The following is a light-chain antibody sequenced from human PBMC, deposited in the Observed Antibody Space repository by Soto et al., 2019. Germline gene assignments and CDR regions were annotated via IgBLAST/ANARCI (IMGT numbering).Light chain of an antibody. J-gene: IGKJ1*01. V-gene: IGKV3-15*01. CDR2: GAS. CDR1: QSVSSN. Sequence: EIVMTQSPATLSVSPGERATLSCRVSQSVSSNLAWYQQKPGQAPRLLIYGASTRATGIPARFSGGGSGTEFTLTISSLQSEDFAVYYCQHYNNWPPWTVGQGTKVEIK. CDR3: QHYNNWPPWT.